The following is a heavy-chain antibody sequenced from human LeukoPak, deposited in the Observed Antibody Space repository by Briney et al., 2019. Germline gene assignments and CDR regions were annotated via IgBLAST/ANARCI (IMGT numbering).Heavy chain of an antibody. J-gene: IGHJ6*03. D-gene: IGHD1-26*01. CDR2: IYTSGST. CDR1: GGSISSGSYY. Sequence: SETLSLTCTVSGGSISSGSYYWSWIRQPAGKGLEWIGRIYTSGSTNYNPSLKSRVTISVDTSKNQFSLKLSSVTAADTAVYYCARELGGSYSYYYYYMDVWGKGTTVTISS. CDR3: ARELGGSYSYYYYYMDV. V-gene: IGHV4-61*02.